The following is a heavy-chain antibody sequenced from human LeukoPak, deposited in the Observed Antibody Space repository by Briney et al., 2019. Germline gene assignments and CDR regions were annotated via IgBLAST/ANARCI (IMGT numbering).Heavy chain of an antibody. CDR1: GDSVSSNSAA. CDR3: ARIVGGQVDC. CDR2: TYYRSKWHN. Sequence: SQTLSFTCAISGDSVSSNSAAWNWIRQSPSRGLEWLGRTYYRSKWHNDYAVSVKSRITINTDTSKNQLSLQLNSVTPEDTAVYYCARIVGGQVDCWGQGTPVTVSP. J-gene: IGHJ4*02. V-gene: IGHV6-1*01. D-gene: IGHD3-22*01.